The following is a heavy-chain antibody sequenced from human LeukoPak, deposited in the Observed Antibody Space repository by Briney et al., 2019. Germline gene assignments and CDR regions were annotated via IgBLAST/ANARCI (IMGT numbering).Heavy chain of an antibody. D-gene: IGHD4-17*01. V-gene: IGHV4-38-2*02. CDR1: GYSISSGYY. Sequence: SETLSLTCTVSGYSISSGYYWGWIRQPPGKGLEWIGSIYHSGSTYYNPSLKSRVTISVDTSKNQFSLKLSSVAAADTAVYYCAREHGDYAGDYWGQGTLVTVSS. J-gene: IGHJ4*02. CDR3: AREHGDYAGDY. CDR2: IYHSGST.